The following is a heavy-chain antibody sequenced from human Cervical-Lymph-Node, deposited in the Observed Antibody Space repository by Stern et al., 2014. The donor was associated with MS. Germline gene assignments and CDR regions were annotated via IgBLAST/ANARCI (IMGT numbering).Heavy chain of an antibody. CDR1: GGSISSSNW. Sequence: VQLQESGPGLVKPSGTLSLTCAVSGGSISSSNWWSWVRQPPGKRLEWIGEIYHSGSTNYNPSLKSRVTISVDKSKNQFSLKLSSVTAADTAVYYCAIIEYSSSSRGYYYYGMDVWGQGTTVTVSS. CDR3: AIIEYSSSSRGYYYYGMDV. J-gene: IGHJ6*02. D-gene: IGHD6-6*01. CDR2: IYHSGST. V-gene: IGHV4-4*02.